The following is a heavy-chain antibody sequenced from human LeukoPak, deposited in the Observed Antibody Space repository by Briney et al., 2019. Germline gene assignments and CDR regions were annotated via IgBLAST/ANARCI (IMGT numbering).Heavy chain of an antibody. Sequence: SGTLSLTCAISGGSISSSNWWTWVRQPPGKGLEWVGEIYLRGNTNYNPSLKSRVTISADTSKNQFSLKLNSLTTADTAVYYCTRGAGWLIDYWGQGILVTVSS. D-gene: IGHD3-16*01. J-gene: IGHJ4*02. CDR1: GGSISSSNW. CDR3: TRGAGWLIDY. CDR2: IYLRGNT. V-gene: IGHV4-4*02.